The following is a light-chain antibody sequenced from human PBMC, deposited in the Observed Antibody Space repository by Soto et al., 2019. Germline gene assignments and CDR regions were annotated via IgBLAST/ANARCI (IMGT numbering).Light chain of an antibody. J-gene: IGKJ4*01. Sequence: EVVLTQSPGTLSLSPGERATLSCRASQSVSSSYLAWYQQKPGQAPRLLIYAASSRATGIPDRFSGSGSGTDFTLTISRLEPEEFAVYYCQQYDSSPLTFGGGTKVEIK. CDR2: AAS. CDR3: QQYDSSPLT. CDR1: QSVSSSY. V-gene: IGKV3-20*01.